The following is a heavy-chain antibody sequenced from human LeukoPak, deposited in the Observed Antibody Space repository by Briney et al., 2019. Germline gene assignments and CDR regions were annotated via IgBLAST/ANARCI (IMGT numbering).Heavy chain of an antibody. CDR1: GFTFSSYA. J-gene: IGHJ4*02. CDR2: ISGSGGST. CDR3: AKGRYYYDSSGYSYFDY. Sequence: GGSLRLSCAASGFTFSSYAMSWVRQAPGQGLEWVSAISGSGGSTYYADSVKGRFTISKDNSKNTLYLQMNSLRAEDTAGYYCAKGRYYYDSSGYSYFDYWGQGTLVTVSS. D-gene: IGHD3-22*01. V-gene: IGHV3-23*01.